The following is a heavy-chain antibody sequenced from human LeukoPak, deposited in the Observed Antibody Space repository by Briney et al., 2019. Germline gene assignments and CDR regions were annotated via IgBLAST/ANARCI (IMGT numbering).Heavy chain of an antibody. Sequence: PSETLSLTCTVSGGSISSYYWSWIRQPPGKGLEWIGYIYYSGSTNYNPSLQSRVTMSVDTSKNQFSLKLSSVTAADTAVYYCARVPGGGTAANWGQGTMVTVSS. J-gene: IGHJ3*01. CDR3: ARVPGGGTAAN. CDR2: IYYSGST. V-gene: IGHV4-59*01. CDR1: GGSISSYY. D-gene: IGHD1-7*01.